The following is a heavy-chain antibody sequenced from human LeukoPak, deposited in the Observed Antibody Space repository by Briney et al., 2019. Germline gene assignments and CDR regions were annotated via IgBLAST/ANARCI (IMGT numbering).Heavy chain of an antibody. J-gene: IGHJ5*02. CDR2: IYYSGST. CDR3: ARSLGITFGGIIVAGFDP. Sequence: SETLSLTCTVSGGSISSSSYYWGWIRQPPGKGLEWIGSIYYSGSTNYNPSLKSRVTISVDTSKNQFSLKLSSVTAADTAVYYCARSLGITFGGIIVAGFDPWGQGTLVTVSS. D-gene: IGHD3-16*02. CDR1: GGSISSSSYY. V-gene: IGHV4-39*07.